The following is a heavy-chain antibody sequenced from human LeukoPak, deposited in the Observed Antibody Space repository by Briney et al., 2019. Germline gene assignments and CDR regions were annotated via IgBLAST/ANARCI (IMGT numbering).Heavy chain of an antibody. D-gene: IGHD2-2*01. V-gene: IGHV5-51*01. CDR1: GYSFTNYW. J-gene: IGHJ4*02. CDR2: IYPGDSDT. CDR3: ARRRRSTSVPYYFDY. Sequence: GESLKISCKGSGYSFTNYWIAWVRQMPGKGLEWMGIIYPGDSDTRYSPSFQGQVTISADKSISTAYLQWSSLKASDTAMYYCARRRRSTSVPYYFDYWGQGTLVTVSS.